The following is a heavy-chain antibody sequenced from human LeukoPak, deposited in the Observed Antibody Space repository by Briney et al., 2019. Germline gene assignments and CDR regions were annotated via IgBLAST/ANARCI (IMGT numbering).Heavy chain of an antibody. J-gene: IGHJ6*03. D-gene: IGHD3-22*01. CDR3: ATGLMYYYDSSGYPYYYYYMDV. CDR2: VDPEDGET. Sequence: ASVKVSCKVSGYTFTGYYMHWVQQAPGKGLEWMGLVDPEDGETIYAEKFQGRVTITADTSTDTAYMELSSLRSEDTAVYYCATGLMYYYDSSGYPYYYYYMDVWGKGTTVTVSS. CDR1: GYTFTGYY. V-gene: IGHV1-69-2*01.